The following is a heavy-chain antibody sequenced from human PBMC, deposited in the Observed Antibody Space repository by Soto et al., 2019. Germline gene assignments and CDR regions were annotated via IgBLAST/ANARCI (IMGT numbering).Heavy chain of an antibody. V-gene: IGHV4-59*08. CDR1: GGSISSYY. Sequence: SETLSLTCTVSGGSISSYYWSWIRQPPGKGLEWIGYIYYSGSTNYNPSLKSRVTISVDTSKNQFSLNLSSVTAADTAVYYCAVTPFFNWFDPWGQGTLVTVSS. J-gene: IGHJ5*02. CDR3: AVTPFFNWFDP. CDR2: IYYSGST. D-gene: IGHD4-4*01.